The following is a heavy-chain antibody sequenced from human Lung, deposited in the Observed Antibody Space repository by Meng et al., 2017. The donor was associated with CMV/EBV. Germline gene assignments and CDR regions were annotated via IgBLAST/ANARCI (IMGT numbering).Heavy chain of an antibody. CDR3: ARDPDYADVLDH. Sequence: GGSLRLXCAASGFTFSDYWMSWVRQTPGKGLEWVANIQKDVGEKYYVDSVKGRFTISRDNAKNSVYLQINNLRADDTAVYYCARDPDYADVLDHWGQGTLVTVSS. CDR1: GFTFSDYW. J-gene: IGHJ4*02. CDR2: IQKDVGEK. D-gene: IGHD4-17*01. V-gene: IGHV3-7*01.